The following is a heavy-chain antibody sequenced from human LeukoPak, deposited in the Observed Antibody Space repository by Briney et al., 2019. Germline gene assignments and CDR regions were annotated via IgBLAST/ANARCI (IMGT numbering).Heavy chain of an antibody. Sequence: PGGSLRLSCTASGVIFSSYAMSWVREASGKGREDVSALRGSGRNTCYADSVKGRFTNSRDNSKNTLYLQMNSLRAEDTANYYCAKVASLCTSTSCVRGGFDYWGQGTLVNVSS. CDR3: AKVASLCTSTSCVRGGFDY. J-gene: IGHJ4*02. CDR2: LRGSGRNT. D-gene: IGHD2-2*01. CDR1: GVIFSSYA. V-gene: IGHV3-23*01.